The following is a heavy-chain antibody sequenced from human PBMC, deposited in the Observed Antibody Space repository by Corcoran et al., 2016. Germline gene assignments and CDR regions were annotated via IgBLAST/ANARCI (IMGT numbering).Heavy chain of an antibody. Sequence: EVQLLESGGGLVQPGGSLRLSCAASGFTFSSYAMSWVRQAPGKGLEWVSAISGSGGSTYYADSVKGRFTISRDNSKNTLYLQINSLRAEDTAVYYCAKVGDYYDFWSGYYLLWEFEPFYYGMDVWGQGTTVTVSS. D-gene: IGHD3-3*01. V-gene: IGHV3-23*01. CDR1: GFTFSSYA. J-gene: IGHJ6*02. CDR2: ISGSGGST. CDR3: AKVGDYYDFWSGYYLLWEFEPFYYGMDV.